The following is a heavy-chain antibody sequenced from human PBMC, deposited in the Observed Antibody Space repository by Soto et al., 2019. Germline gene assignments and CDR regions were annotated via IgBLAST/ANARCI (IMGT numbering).Heavy chain of an antibody. J-gene: IGHJ6*02. Sequence: SETLSLTCTVSNGSVSSGTYSWSWVRQPPGKGLEWIGYIYYSGTTYYTPSLKSRLTMSMDRANDHFPLNLTSVTAADTAVYFCARGHYYYGMDVWGQGITVTVS. CDR3: ARGHYYYGMDV. CDR2: IYYSGTT. V-gene: IGHV4-30-2*01. CDR1: NGSVSSGTYS.